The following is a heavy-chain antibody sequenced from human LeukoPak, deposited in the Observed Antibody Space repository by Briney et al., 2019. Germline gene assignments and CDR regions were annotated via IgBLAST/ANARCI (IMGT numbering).Heavy chain of an antibody. CDR3: AKDGKTYIY. CDR2: ISGGGGST. Sequence: GGSLRLSCAASGFTFSTYAMSWVRQAPGKGLEWVSGISGGGGSTYYADSVKGRFTISRDNSKNTLYLQMNNLRAEDTAVYYCAKDGKTYIYWGQGTLVTVSS. D-gene: IGHD5-18*01. V-gene: IGHV3-23*01. J-gene: IGHJ4*02. CDR1: GFTFSTYA.